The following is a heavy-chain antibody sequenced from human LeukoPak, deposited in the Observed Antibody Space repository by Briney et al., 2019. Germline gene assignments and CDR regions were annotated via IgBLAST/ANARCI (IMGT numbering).Heavy chain of an antibody. CDR3: AREKAGSYYFDY. Sequence: GGSLRLSCAASGFSFSDSYMSWLRQAPGKGLEWVSYISGSNIYTNYADSVTGRFTISRDNAKNSRYLQMNSLRAEDTAVYYCAREKAGSYYFDYWVQGTLVTVSP. V-gene: IGHV3-11*05. J-gene: IGHJ4*02. CDR2: ISGSNIYT. D-gene: IGHD1-14*01. CDR1: GFSFSDSY.